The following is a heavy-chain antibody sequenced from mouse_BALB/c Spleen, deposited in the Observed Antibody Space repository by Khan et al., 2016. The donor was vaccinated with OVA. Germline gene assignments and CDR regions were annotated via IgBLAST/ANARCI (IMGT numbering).Heavy chain of an antibody. J-gene: IGHJ3*01. V-gene: IGHV1-9*01. CDR2: ILPGSNST. Sequence: QVQLKESGAELMKPGASVKISCKATGYTFSSYWIEWVKQRPGHGLEWIGEILPGSNSTNYNERFKGKATITADTSSNTAYMQLSSLTSEDSAIYYCARGNYYGSTSWFGYWGQGTLVTVSA. D-gene: IGHD1-1*01. CDR1: GYTFSSYW. CDR3: ARGNYYGSTSWFGY.